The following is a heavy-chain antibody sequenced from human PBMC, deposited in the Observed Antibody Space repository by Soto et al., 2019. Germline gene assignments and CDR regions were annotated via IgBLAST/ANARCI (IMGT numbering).Heavy chain of an antibody. D-gene: IGHD2-2*01. CDR3: ARAHTPVVPPDV. J-gene: IGHJ6*04. CDR2: INSDGSST. V-gene: IGHV3-74*01. CDR1: GFTFSSYW. Sequence: EVQLVESGGGLVQPGGSLRLSCAASGFTFSSYWMHWVRQAPGKGLVWVSRINSDGSSTSYADSVKGRFTISRDNAKNTRYLQMNSLRAEDTAVYYCARAHTPVVPPDVWGKGTTVTVSS.